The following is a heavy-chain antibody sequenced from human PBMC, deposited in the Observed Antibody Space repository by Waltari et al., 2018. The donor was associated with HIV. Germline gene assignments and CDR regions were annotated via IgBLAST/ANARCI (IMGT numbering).Heavy chain of an antibody. Sequence: QVQLVESGGGVVQPGGSLRASCEASGFSSNSYSMHWVRRAPGKGLEWVAVMSHYGRKEYYADSVKGRFTISRENSKNTLYLEMNSLRVEDTAVYFCARSWYYDSSPYGMDIWGQGTTVTVSS. D-gene: IGHD3-22*01. CDR3: ARSWYYDSSPYGMDI. CDR2: MSHYGRKE. V-gene: IGHV3-30*01. CDR1: GFSSNSYS. J-gene: IGHJ6*02.